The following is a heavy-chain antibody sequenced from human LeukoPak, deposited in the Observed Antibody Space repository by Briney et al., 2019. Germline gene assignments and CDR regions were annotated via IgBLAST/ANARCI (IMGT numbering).Heavy chain of an antibody. V-gene: IGHV4-59*01. J-gene: IGHJ3*02. CDR2: IYYSGST. Sequence: PSETLTLTCTVSGVSFSSYYWSWIRQPPGKGLEWVGYIYYSGSTNYNPSLKSRVTISVDASKNQFSLKLSSVTAADTAVYYCARGHCSGGSCYSDAFDSGGQGTMVTVSA. CDR3: ARGHCSGGSCYSDAFDS. D-gene: IGHD2-15*01. CDR1: GVSFSSYY.